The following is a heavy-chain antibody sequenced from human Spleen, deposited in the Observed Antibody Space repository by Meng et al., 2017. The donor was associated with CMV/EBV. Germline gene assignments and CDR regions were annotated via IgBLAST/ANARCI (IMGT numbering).Heavy chain of an antibody. CDR2: FYSGTSST. CDR3: ARSDH. V-gene: IGHV3-23*03. Sequence: GGSLKISCAASGFTFSSYAMTWVRQAPGKGLAWVSLFYSGTSSTFYADSVKGRFTISRDNSKNTLYLQMNSLGAEDTAVYYCARSDHWGQGTLVTVSS. CDR1: GFTFSSYA. J-gene: IGHJ4*02.